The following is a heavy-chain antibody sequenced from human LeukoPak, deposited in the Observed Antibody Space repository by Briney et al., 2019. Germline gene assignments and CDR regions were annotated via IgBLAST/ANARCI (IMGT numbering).Heavy chain of an antibody. CDR2: IKYDGSMT. V-gene: IGHV3-74*01. CDR1: GFTFSTYW. J-gene: IGHJ4*02. CDR3: ARGASSAYYVDY. D-gene: IGHD3-22*01. Sequence: GSLRLSCAASGFTFSTYWMHWVRQAPGKGLVWVSRIKYDGSMTTYGDSVKGRFSISRDNAKNTVDLQMNSLRAEDTAVYYCARGASSAYYVDYWGQGTLV.